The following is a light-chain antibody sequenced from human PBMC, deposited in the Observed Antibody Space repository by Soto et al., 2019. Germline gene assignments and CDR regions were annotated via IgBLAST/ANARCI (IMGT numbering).Light chain of an antibody. V-gene: IGKV2-30*02. Sequence: DVVMTQSPLSLLVTLGQPASISCSSSQGLVHSDAHTYLNWFHQRPGQSPRRLIYEVSKRDSGVPDRFSGSGSGTDFTLKISRVEAEDVGVFYCMQGTHWPWTFGQGTKVEIK. CDR1: QGLVHSDAHTY. CDR3: MQGTHWPWT. CDR2: EVS. J-gene: IGKJ1*01.